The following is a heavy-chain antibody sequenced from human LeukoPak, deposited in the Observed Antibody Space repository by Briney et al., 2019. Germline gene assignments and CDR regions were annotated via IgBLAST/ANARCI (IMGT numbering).Heavy chain of an antibody. V-gene: IGHV4-39*07. D-gene: IGHD2-15*01. CDR1: GGSISSSSYY. Sequence: SETLSLTCTVSGGSISSSSYYWGWIRQPPGKGLEWIGSIYYSGSTYYNPSLKSRVTISVDTSKNQFSLKLSSVTAADTAVYYCARVEEEVAATGSFDYWGQGTLVTVSS. CDR3: ARVEEEVAATGSFDY. J-gene: IGHJ4*02. CDR2: IYYSGST.